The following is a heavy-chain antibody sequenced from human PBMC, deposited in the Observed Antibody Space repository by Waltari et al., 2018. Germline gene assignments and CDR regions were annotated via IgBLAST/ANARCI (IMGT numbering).Heavy chain of an antibody. CDR2: ISHDGSSK. CDR1: GFTFSSYA. V-gene: IGHV3-30*03. CDR3: ARDRGWLAHDY. J-gene: IGHJ4*02. D-gene: IGHD6-19*01. Sequence: QVQLVESGGGVVQPGRSLRLSCAASGFTFSSYAMHWVRQAPGKGLEWVAVISHDGSSKKYVDSVKGRFTISRDNDKDTLYLQVTSLRAEDTAVYYCARDRGWLAHDYWGQGTLVTVSS.